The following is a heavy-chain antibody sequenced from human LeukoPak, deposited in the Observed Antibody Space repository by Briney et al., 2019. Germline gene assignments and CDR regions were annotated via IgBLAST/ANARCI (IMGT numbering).Heavy chain of an antibody. Sequence: SETLSLTCTVSGGSISSYYWSWIRQPPGKGLEWIGYIYYSGSTDYNPSLKSRVTISLDTSKNQFFLKLSSVTAADTAVYYCARLLPPYSSSVVNWFDPWGQGTLVTVSS. V-gene: IGHV4-59*01. J-gene: IGHJ5*02. CDR2: IYYSGST. CDR3: ARLLPPYSSSVVNWFDP. CDR1: GGSISSYY. D-gene: IGHD6-13*01.